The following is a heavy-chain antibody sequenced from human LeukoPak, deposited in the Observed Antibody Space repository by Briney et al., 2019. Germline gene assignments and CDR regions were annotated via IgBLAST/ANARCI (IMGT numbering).Heavy chain of an antibody. CDR3: ARGFGEQWLSFYYYYGMDV. J-gene: IGHJ6*02. D-gene: IGHD6-19*01. V-gene: IGHV4-59*01. CDR2: IYYSGST. CDR1: GGSISSYY. Sequence: SETLSLTCTVSGGSISSYYWSWIRQPPGKGLEWIGYIYYSGSTNYNPSLKSRVTISVDTSKNQFSLKLSSVTAADTAVYYCARGFGEQWLSFYYYYGMDVWGQGTTVTVSS.